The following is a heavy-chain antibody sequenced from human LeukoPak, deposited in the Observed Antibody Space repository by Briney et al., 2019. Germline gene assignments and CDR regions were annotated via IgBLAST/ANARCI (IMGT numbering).Heavy chain of an antibody. CDR3: AKGGYGDYPLDY. D-gene: IGHD4-17*01. CDR2: ISYDGSNK. J-gene: IGHJ4*02. CDR1: GFTFSSYG. V-gene: IGHV3-30*18. Sequence: PGGSLRLSCAASGFTFSSYGMSWVRQAPGKGLEWVAVISYDGSNKYYADSVKGRFTISRDNSKNTLYLQMNSLRAEDTAVYYCAKGGYGDYPLDYWGQGTLVTVSS.